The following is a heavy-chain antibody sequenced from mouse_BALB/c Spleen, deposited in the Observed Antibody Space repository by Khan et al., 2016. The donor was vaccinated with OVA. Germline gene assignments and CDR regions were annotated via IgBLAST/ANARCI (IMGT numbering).Heavy chain of an antibody. CDR3: TRPHYFSYVLDN. Sequence: QIQLVQSGPELKKPGETVKISCKASGHTFTKYGMHWVKQAPGKGLKWMGWINTYTGEPTYADDFNGRFAFSLETSASTAYLKINNLKNEDTATYFCTRPHYFSYVLDNWGQGTSVTVSS. CDR2: INTYTGEP. D-gene: IGHD1-1*01. CDR1: GHTFTKYG. V-gene: IGHV9-3-1*01. J-gene: IGHJ4*01.